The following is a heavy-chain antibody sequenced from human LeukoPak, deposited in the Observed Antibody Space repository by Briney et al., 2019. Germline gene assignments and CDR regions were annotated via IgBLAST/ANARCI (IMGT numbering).Heavy chain of an antibody. CDR3: AKDLRDPSDCSYFDY. J-gene: IGHJ4*02. CDR2: IRYDGSNK. V-gene: IGHV3-30*02. D-gene: IGHD2-21*02. CDR1: GFTFSSYG. Sequence: GGSLRLSCAASGFTFSSYGMHWVRQAPGKGLEWVAFIRYDGSNKYYADSVKGQFTISRDNSKNTLYLQMNSLRAEDTAVYYCAKDLRDPSDCSYFDYWGQGTLVTVSS.